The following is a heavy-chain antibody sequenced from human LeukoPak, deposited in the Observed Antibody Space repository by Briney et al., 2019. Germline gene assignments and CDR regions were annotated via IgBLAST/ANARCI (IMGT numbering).Heavy chain of an antibody. D-gene: IGHD2-2*01. CDR2: IYTSGST. Sequence: SETLSLTCTVSGGSISSGSYYWSWIRQPAGKGLEWIGRIYTSGSTNYNPSLKSRVTISVDTSKNQFSLKLSSVTAADTAVYYCARAALGYCSSTSCLDAFDIWGQGTMDTVSS. V-gene: IGHV4-61*02. CDR1: GGSISSGSYY. CDR3: ARAALGYCSSTSCLDAFDI. J-gene: IGHJ3*02.